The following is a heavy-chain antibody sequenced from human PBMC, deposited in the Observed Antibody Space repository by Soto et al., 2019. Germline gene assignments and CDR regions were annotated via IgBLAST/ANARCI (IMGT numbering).Heavy chain of an antibody. CDR1: GFTFSSYS. D-gene: IGHD5-12*01. CDR3: ARDDRGYSGYDFAFDI. J-gene: IGHJ3*02. V-gene: IGHV3-21*01. Sequence: GGSLRLSCAASGFTFSSYSMNWVRQAPGKGLEWVSSISSSSSYIYYADSVKGRFTISRDNAKNSLYLQMNSLRAEDTAVYYCARDDRGYSGYDFAFDIWGQGTMVTVSS. CDR2: ISSSSSYI.